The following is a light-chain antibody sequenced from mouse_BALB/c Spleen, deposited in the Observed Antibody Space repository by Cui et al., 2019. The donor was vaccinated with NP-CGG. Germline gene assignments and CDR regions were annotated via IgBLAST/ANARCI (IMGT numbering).Light chain of an antibody. V-gene: IGLV1*01. Sequence: HAVVTQESALTTSPGETVTLTCRSCTGAVTTSNYANWVQEKPDHLFTGLIGGTNNRAPGVPARFSGSLIGDKAALTITGAQTEDEAIYFCALWYSNHWGFGGGTKLTVL. CDR2: GTN. J-gene: IGLJ1*01. CDR1: TGAVTTSNY. CDR3: ALWYSNHWG.